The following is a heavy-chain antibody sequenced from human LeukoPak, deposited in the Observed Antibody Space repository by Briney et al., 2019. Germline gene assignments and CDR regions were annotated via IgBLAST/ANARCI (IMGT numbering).Heavy chain of an antibody. D-gene: IGHD6-19*01. Sequence: SGPTLVNPTQTLTLTCTFSGFSLTTTGVSVGWIRQPPGKAREWLALTCWDDDKRYSPSLQSRLTITKDTSKNRVVLSMTNMDPVDTATYYCAHKHSAVGGFDYWGQGTLVTVSS. CDR1: GFSLTTTGVS. CDR2: TCWDDDK. J-gene: IGHJ4*02. CDR3: AHKHSAVGGFDY. V-gene: IGHV2-5*02.